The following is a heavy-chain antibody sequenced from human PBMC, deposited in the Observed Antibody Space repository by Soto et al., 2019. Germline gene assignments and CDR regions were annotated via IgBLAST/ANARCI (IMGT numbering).Heavy chain of an antibody. CDR3: AKGDEWELHSNFDY. Sequence: HPGGSLRLSCAGSGFTFSSYVMTWVRQAPGKGLEWVSSISGSGGSTYYADSVKGRFTISRDNSKNTLYLQMNSLRAEDTAVYYCAKGDEWELHSNFDYWGQGTLVTVS. V-gene: IGHV3-23*01. CDR1: GFTFSSYV. J-gene: IGHJ4*02. CDR2: ISGSGGST. D-gene: IGHD1-26*01.